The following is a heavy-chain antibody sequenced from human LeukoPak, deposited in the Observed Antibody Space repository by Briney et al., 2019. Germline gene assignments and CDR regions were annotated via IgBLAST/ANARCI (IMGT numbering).Heavy chain of an antibody. CDR2: IDPSGGST. Sequence: ASVKVSCKASGYTFTIYYMHWVRQAPGQGLEWMGIIDPSGGSTSYAQKFQGRVTMTRDTSTSTAYMELSSLTSEDTAVYYCAKSKGRMDVWGQGTTVTVSS. J-gene: IGHJ6*02. V-gene: IGHV1-46*01. CDR3: AKSKGRMDV. CDR1: GYTFTIYY.